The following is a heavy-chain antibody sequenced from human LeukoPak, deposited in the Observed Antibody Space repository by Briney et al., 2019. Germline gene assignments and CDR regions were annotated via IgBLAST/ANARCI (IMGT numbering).Heavy chain of an antibody. J-gene: IGHJ4*02. CDR3: ASVGAVAGIPQGFDY. CDR1: GGTFSSYA. Sequence: GASVKVSCKASGGTFSSYAISWVRQAPGQGLEWMGWISAYNGNTNYAQKLQGRVTMTTDTSTSKAYMELRSLRSDDTAVYYCASVGAVAGIPQGFDYWGQGTLVTVSS. D-gene: IGHD6-19*01. V-gene: IGHV1-18*01. CDR2: ISAYNGNT.